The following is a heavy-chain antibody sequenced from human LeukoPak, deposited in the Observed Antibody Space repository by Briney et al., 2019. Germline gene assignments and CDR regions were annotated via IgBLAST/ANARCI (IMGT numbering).Heavy chain of an antibody. CDR2: IYHSVST. Sequence: PSETLSLTCTVSGYSINRGYYWGWIRQPPGMGLEWIGSIYHSVSTNYNPSLKSRATISVDTSKNQFSLKLSSVTAADTAVYYCARLNYDILTGEYYFDYWGQGTLVTVSS. CDR3: ARLNYDILTGEYYFDY. D-gene: IGHD3-9*01. CDR1: GYSINRGYY. V-gene: IGHV4-38-2*02. J-gene: IGHJ4*02.